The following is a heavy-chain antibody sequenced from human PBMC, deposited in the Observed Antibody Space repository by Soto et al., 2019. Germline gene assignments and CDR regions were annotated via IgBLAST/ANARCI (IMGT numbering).Heavy chain of an antibody. V-gene: IGHV4-59*01. CDR3: ARTMPNRQPFGS. Sequence: SETLSLTCTVSGGFIWGWIRQSPDKGLEWIGYIYNSGRYNYNPSLESRLTISIDTSKNQLSLRLASVTAADTAVYYCARTMPNRQPFGSWSQRTLVTVSS. J-gene: IGHJ4*02. CDR1: GGFI. D-gene: IGHD2-2*01. CDR2: IYNSGRY.